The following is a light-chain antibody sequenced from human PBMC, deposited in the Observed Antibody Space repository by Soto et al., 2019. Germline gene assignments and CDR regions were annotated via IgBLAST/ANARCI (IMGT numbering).Light chain of an antibody. CDR2: GAS. CDR1: QSVSSSY. Sequence: EIVLTQSPGTLSLSPGERATLSCRASQSVSSSYLAWYQQKPGQAPRLLIYGASSRATGIPDRFSGSGSGTDFTLTISSLEPADFGVYYCQQRHNWPITFGQGTRLEIK. CDR3: QQRHNWPIT. J-gene: IGKJ5*01. V-gene: IGKV3D-20*02.